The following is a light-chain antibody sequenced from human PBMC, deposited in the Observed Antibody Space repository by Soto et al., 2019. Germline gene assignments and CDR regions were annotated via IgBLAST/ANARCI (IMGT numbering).Light chain of an antibody. CDR1: SSDVGGYDY. Sequence: VLTHPASVSGSPGQSITISCTGTSSDVGGYDYVSWHQQHPGTAPRLIIFEVTNRPSGVSNRFSGSKSGNTASLTISGLQAEDEADYYCTSYTSSSTQVFGTGTKVTVL. J-gene: IGLJ1*01. CDR2: EVT. V-gene: IGLV2-14*01. CDR3: TSYTSSSTQV.